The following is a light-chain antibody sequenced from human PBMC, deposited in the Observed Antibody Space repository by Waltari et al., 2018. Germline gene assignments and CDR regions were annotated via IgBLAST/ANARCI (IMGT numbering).Light chain of an antibody. CDR3: LQHKSSPQT. CDR1: QGIGSD. V-gene: IGKV1-17*01. Sequence: DLQKTQYPSSLYAAVEHRVTITCRASQGIGSDLAWYQQKPGRAPKRLIYAAADLQRGVPSRFSGSGSGTEFTFTISSLQPEDSATYYCLQHKSSPQTFGQGTKVEIK. CDR2: AAA. J-gene: IGKJ1*01.